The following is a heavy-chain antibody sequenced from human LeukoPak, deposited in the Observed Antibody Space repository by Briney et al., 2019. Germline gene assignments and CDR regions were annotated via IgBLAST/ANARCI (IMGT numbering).Heavy chain of an antibody. D-gene: IGHD3-22*01. CDR1: GFTFSSYW. CDR3: ARDLNYYASSGYFDY. V-gene: IGHV3-7*01. J-gene: IGHJ4*02. CDR2: IKQDGSKK. Sequence: QPGGSLRLSCAASGFTFSSYWMSWVRQAPGKGLEWVANIKQDGSKKYYVDSVKGRFTISRDNAKNSLYLQMNSLRAEDTAVYYCARDLNYYASSGYFDYWGQGTLVTVSS.